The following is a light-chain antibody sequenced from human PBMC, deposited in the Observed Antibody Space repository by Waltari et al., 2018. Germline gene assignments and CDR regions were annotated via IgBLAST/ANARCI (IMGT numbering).Light chain of an antibody. CDR3: QQYDGEVVT. CDR1: QSVTSIS. Sequence: IVLTQSPGTLSLSPGARATLSCRASQSVTSISLSWYQQKLGQAPRLLIYGTSSRATGTPDRFSGSGSETDFTLTISRLEPEDVAVYYCQQYDGEVVTFGGGTKVEI. J-gene: IGKJ4*01. V-gene: IGKV3-20*01. CDR2: GTS.